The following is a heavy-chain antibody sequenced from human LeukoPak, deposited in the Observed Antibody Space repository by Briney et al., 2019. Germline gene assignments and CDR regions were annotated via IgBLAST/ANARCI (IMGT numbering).Heavy chain of an antibody. Sequence: ASVEVSCKTSGYSFTAYYMHWVRQAPGQGLEWMGWLNPNSGTTRYAQNFQGRVTLTSDTSINTAYLELSSLKSDDTAVYYCARGRAHSDSGSRLLQEYWGQGILVTVSS. CDR2: LNPNSGTT. V-gene: IGHV1-2*02. J-gene: IGHJ4*02. CDR1: GYSFTAYY. CDR3: ARGRAHSDSGSRLLQEY. D-gene: IGHD3-22*01.